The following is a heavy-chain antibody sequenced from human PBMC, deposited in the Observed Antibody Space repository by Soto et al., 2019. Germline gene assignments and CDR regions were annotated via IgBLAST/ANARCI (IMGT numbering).Heavy chain of an antibody. CDR2: ISWNSGSI. J-gene: IGHJ4*02. D-gene: IGHD3-9*01. Sequence: DVQLVESGGGLVQPGRSLRLSCAASGFTFDDYAMHWVRQAPGKGLEWVSGISWNSGSIGYADSVKGRFTISRDNAKNSLYLQMNSLRAEDTALYYCAKASYDILSYFDYWGQGTLVTVSS. CDR3: AKASYDILSYFDY. V-gene: IGHV3-9*01. CDR1: GFTFDDYA.